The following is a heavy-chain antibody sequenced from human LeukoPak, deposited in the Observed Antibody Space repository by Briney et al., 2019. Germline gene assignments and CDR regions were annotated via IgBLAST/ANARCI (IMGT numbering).Heavy chain of an antibody. CDR3: ASGGVVVVTAIDY. J-gene: IGHJ4*02. CDR2: ISRSSSTI. V-gene: IGHV3-48*04. Sequence: GGSLRLSCAASGFTFSSYSMNCVRHAPGKGLEWLSYISRSSSTIYYADSVQGRFTISRDTAKNALYLQMNSLSAEDTAVYYCASGGVVVVTAIDYWGQGTLVTVSS. CDR1: GFTFSSYS. D-gene: IGHD2-21*02.